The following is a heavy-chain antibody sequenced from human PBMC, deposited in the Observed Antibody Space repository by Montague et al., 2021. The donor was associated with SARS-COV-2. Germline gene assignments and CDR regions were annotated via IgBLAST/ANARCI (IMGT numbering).Heavy chain of an antibody. V-gene: IGHV3-48*03. D-gene: IGHD2-2*01. CDR3: ARRYCSSTSCTNDY. J-gene: IGHJ4*02. CDR2: ISSSGGTM. CDR1: GFTFSSYE. Sequence: SLRLSCAASGFTFSSYEMNWVRQAPGKGLEWVSYISSSGGTMFCADSVKGRFSISRDNAKNSLYLQMNSLRVEDTAVYYCARRYCSSTSCTNDYRGQGTLVTVSS.